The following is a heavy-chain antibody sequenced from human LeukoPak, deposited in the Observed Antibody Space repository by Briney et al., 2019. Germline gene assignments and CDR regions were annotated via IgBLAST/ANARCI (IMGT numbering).Heavy chain of an antibody. CDR3: ARSFRVTKGLYY. J-gene: IGHJ4*02. D-gene: IGHD3-16*02. V-gene: IGHV4-34*01. CDR2: INHSGST. CDR1: GGSFSDYY. Sequence: SETLSLTCAVYGGSFSDYYWTWIRQPPGKGLEWIGEINHSGSTNYNPSLKSRVTISVDTSKNQFSLKLSSVTAADTAVYYCARSFRVTKGLYYWGQGTLVTVSS.